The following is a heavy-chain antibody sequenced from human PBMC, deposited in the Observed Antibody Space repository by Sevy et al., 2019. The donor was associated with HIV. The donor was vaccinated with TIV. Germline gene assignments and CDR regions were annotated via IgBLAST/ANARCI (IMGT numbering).Heavy chain of an antibody. Sequence: ASVKVSCKASGGTFSRFALSWVRQAPGQGLEWMGGIIPIFSTTKYGQKFQGRVTIIADESTSTAYMELSSLGSEDTAVYYCARPSYGSGRGYQNYFYYYGMDDWGPGTTVTVSS. D-gene: IGHD3-10*01. V-gene: IGHV1-69*13. J-gene: IGHJ6*02. CDR1: GGTFSRFA. CDR2: IIPIFSTT. CDR3: ARPSYGSGRGYQNYFYYYGMDD.